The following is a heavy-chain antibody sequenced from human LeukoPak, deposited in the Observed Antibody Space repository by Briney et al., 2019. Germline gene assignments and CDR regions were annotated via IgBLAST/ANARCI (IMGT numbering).Heavy chain of an antibody. J-gene: IGHJ3*02. Sequence: PGGSLRLSCAASGFTFSSYGMSWVRQAPGKGLEWVSAISGSGDATYYADSVRGRSTISRDNSKNTLNLQMNSLRAEDTAVYYCASQSGSYFHDAFDIWGQGSMVTVSS. D-gene: IGHD1-26*01. CDR2: ISGSGDAT. V-gene: IGHV3-23*01. CDR1: GFTFSSYG. CDR3: ASQSGSYFHDAFDI.